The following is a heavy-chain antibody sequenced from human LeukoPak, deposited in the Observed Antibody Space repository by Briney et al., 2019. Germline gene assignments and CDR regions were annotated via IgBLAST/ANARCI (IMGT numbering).Heavy chain of an antibody. Sequence: SETLSLTCTVSGGSISSSSYYWGWIRQPPGKGPEWIGEINHSGSTNYNPSLKSRVTISVDTSKNQFSLKLSSVTAADTAVYYCARGAFLSTVTTKNFYYYYYYGMDVWGQGTTVTVSS. CDR3: ARGAFLSTVTTKNFYYYYYYGMDV. CDR2: INHSGST. CDR1: GGSISSSSYY. V-gene: IGHV4-39*07. J-gene: IGHJ6*02. D-gene: IGHD4-17*01.